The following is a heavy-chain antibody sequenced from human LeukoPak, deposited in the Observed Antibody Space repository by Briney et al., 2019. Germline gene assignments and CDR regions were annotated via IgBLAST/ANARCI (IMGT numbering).Heavy chain of an antibody. D-gene: IGHD2-2*01. CDR3: ASGVKVVPAAMRDY. Sequence: PGGSLRLSCAASGFKFGSYAMTWVRQAPGKGLEWVSYISSSGSTIYYADSVKGRFTISRDNAKNSLYLQMNSLRAEDTAVYYCASGVKVVPAAMRDYWGQGTLVTVSS. CDR1: GFKFGSYA. J-gene: IGHJ4*02. CDR2: ISSSGSTI. V-gene: IGHV3-48*03.